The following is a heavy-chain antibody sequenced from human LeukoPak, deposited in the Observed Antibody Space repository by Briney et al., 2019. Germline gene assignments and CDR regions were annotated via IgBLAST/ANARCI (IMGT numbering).Heavy chain of an antibody. CDR2: IYDSGST. CDR3: ARLPTETTFDF. CDR1: GGSLSSSYYY. V-gene: IGHV4-39*02. J-gene: IGHJ4*02. Sequence: PSETLSLTCTVSGGSLSSSYYYWGWLRHPPGTGLEWIGSIYDSGSTYYNPSLKSRVTISVDTSKNHFSLRLRSVTAADTAVYYCARLPTETTFDFWGQGMLVTVST. D-gene: IGHD4-17*01.